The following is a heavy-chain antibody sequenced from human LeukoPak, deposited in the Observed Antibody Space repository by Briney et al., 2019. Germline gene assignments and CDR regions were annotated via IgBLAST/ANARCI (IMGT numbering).Heavy chain of an antibody. CDR2: IIANFGTA. CDR3: ARGGGSGSQFYYYYGMDV. Sequence: SVKVSCKASGGTFSSYAISWVRQAPGQGLEWMGGIIANFGTANYAQKFQGRVTITADESTSTAYMELSSLRSEDTAVYYCARGGGSGSQFYYYYGMDVWGKGTTVTVSS. CDR1: GGTFSSYA. D-gene: IGHD3-10*01. V-gene: IGHV1-69*01. J-gene: IGHJ6*04.